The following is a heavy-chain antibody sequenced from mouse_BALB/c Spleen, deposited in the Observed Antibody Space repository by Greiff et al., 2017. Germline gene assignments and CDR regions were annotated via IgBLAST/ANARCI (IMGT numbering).Heavy chain of an antibody. Sequence: VQLQQSGPELVKPGASVKMSCKASGYTFTDYVISWVKQRTGQGLEWIGEIYPGSGSTYYNEKFKGKATLTADKSSNTAYMQLSSLTSEDSAVYFCARKGLRQGFYAMDYWGQGTSVTVSS. CDR3: ARKGLRQGFYAMDY. CDR2: IYPGSGST. D-gene: IGHD2-4*01. CDR1: GYTFTDYV. J-gene: IGHJ4*01. V-gene: IGHV1-77*01.